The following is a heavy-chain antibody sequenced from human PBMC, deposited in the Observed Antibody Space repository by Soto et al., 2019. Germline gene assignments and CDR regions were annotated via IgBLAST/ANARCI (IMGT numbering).Heavy chain of an antibody. CDR3: ARVSQAGTTFDS. CDR2: INGDGTTI. CDR1: RFTFSSYW. J-gene: IGHJ4*02. Sequence: EVQLVESGGGLAQPGGSLRLSCAASRFTFSSYWMHWVRQAPGKGLVWVSRINGDGTTITYADSVKGRFTISRDNAKNTLYLQTNSLRAEDTAVYYCARVSQAGTTFDSWGQGTLVTVSS. D-gene: IGHD1-1*01. V-gene: IGHV3-74*01.